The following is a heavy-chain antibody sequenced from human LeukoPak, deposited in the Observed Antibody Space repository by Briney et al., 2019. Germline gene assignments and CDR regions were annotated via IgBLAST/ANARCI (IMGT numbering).Heavy chain of an antibody. J-gene: IGHJ1*01. D-gene: IGHD5-12*01. Sequence: YPGGSLRLSCAASGFTFSSYGMHWVRQAPGKGLEWVAVISYDGSNKYYADSVKGRFTISRDNSKNTLYLQMNSLRAEDTAVYYCARDPSKYSGLVQHWGQGTLVTVSS. CDR1: GFTFSSYG. CDR3: ARDPSKYSGLVQH. CDR2: ISYDGSNK. V-gene: IGHV3-30*03.